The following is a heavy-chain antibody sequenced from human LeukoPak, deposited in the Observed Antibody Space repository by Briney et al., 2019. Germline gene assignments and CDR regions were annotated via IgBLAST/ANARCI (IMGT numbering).Heavy chain of an antibody. CDR1: GYTFTGYY. CDR3: ASVYDRSGYYSPSVDY. V-gene: IGHV1-2*06. J-gene: IGHJ4*02. Sequence: ASVKVSCRASGYTFTGYYMHWVRQAPGQGLEWMGRINPNSGGTNYAQKFQGRVTMTRDTSISTAYMELSRLRSDDTAVYYCASVYDRSGYYSPSVDYWGQGALVTVSS. D-gene: IGHD3-22*01. CDR2: INPNSGGT.